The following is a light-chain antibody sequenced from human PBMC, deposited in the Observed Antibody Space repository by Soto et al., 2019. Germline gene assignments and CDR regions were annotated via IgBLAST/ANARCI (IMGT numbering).Light chain of an antibody. CDR1: QSISRS. CDR3: QRYSEFLIS. Sequence: DIQMTQSPSTLSASVGDRVTITCRASQSISRSLAWYQQKPGKAPSLLIFDASSLEGGVPSRFSGSGFGTEFTLTITILQPADFATYYCQRYSEFLISFGPGTTVDF. V-gene: IGKV1-5*01. J-gene: IGKJ3*01. CDR2: DAS.